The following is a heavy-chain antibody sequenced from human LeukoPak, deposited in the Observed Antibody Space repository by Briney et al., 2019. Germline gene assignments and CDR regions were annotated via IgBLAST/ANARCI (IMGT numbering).Heavy chain of an antibody. Sequence: GGSLRLSCAVSGFSINNYWMTWYRQAPGKGLEYVSAISSNGGSTYYANSVKGRFTISRDNSKNTLYLQMGSLRAEDMAVYYCARDNDLNWFDPWGQGTLVTVSS. CDR2: ISSNGGST. CDR3: ARDNDLNWFDP. V-gene: IGHV3-64*01. CDR1: GFSINNYW. D-gene: IGHD1-1*01. J-gene: IGHJ5*02.